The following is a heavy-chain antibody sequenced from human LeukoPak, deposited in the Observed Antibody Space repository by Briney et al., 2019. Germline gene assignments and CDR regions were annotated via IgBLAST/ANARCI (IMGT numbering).Heavy chain of an antibody. Sequence: PGGSLRLSCAASGFTFSTYAMSWVRQAPGRGLEWVSAVSDSGSGTYYADSVKGRFTISRDNSKNTLYLQMTSLRAEDTALYYCAKGKGSSGWHDWGQGTLVTVSS. D-gene: IGHD6-19*01. CDR3: AKGKGSSGWHD. J-gene: IGHJ4*02. CDR1: GFTFSTYA. V-gene: IGHV3-23*01. CDR2: VSDSGSGT.